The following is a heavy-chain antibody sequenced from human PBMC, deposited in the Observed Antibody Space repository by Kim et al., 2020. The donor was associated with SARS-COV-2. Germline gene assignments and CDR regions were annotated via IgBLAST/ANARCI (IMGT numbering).Heavy chain of an antibody. V-gene: IGHV3-23*01. Sequence: GGSLRLSCAGSGFTFSTYAMSWVRQAPGKGLEWVSSISASGDGTSYADSVKGRFTISRDNSKNTLDLQMNSLRAEDTAVYYCAKIRARIAESGTVIFDYWGRGTLVSVSS. CDR3: AKIRARIAESGTVIFDY. CDR1: GFTFSTYA. J-gene: IGHJ4*02. CDR2: ISASGDGT. D-gene: IGHD6-13*01.